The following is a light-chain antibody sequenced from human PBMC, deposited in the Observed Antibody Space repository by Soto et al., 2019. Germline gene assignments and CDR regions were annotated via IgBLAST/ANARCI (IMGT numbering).Light chain of an antibody. Sequence: QSVLTQPASVSGSPGQSITLSCTGTSSDIGGYDYLSWYQRHPGKAPKLIIYDVNNRPSGVSNRFSGSKSGNTASLTISGLQAEDEADYYCTSYASGSSHVVFGGGTKLTVL. V-gene: IGLV2-14*01. J-gene: IGLJ2*01. CDR1: SSDIGGYDY. CDR2: DVN. CDR3: TSYASGSSHVV.